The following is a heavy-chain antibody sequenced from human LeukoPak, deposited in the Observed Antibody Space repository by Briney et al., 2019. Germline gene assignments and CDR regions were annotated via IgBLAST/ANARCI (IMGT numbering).Heavy chain of an antibody. CDR1: GFTFTSYS. J-gene: IGHJ4*02. CDR3: ARDRADSDYDFSFL. Sequence: GGSLRLSCAASGFTFTSYSMNWVRQAPGKGLEWVSSISRYYSYIYYADSVKGRFTISRDNAKNSLYLQMNSLRAEDAAVYFCARDRADSDYDFSFLWGQGTLVTVSP. V-gene: IGHV3-21*06. D-gene: IGHD5-12*01. CDR2: ISRYYSYI.